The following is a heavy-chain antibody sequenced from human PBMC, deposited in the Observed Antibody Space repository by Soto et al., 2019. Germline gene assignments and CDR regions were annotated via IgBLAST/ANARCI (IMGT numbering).Heavy chain of an antibody. J-gene: IGHJ4*02. CDR1: GGSISSYY. Sequence: QVQLQESGPGLVRPSETLSLTCTVSGGSISSYYWSWIRQPPGKGLEWIGYIYYSGSTKYNPSIKSRVPISVDTSKNQFSLKLSSVTAADTAVYYCARRYGDAVDFWGQGTLVTVSS. V-gene: IGHV4-59*01. D-gene: IGHD4-17*01. CDR2: IYYSGST. CDR3: ARRYGDAVDF.